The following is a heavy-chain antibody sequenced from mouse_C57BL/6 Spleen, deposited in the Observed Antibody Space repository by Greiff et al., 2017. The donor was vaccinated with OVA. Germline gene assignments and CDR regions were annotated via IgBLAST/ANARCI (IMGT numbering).Heavy chain of an antibody. CDR2: ISYDGSN. V-gene: IGHV3-6*01. CDR1: GYSITSGYY. Sequence: ESGPGLVKPSQSLSLTCSVTGYSITSGYYWNWIRQFPGNKLEWMGYISYDGSNNYNPSLKNRISITRDTSKNQFFLKLNSVTTEDTATYYCARGLLSGYFDYWGQGTTLTVSS. CDR3: ARGLLSGYFDY. D-gene: IGHD2-1*01. J-gene: IGHJ2*01.